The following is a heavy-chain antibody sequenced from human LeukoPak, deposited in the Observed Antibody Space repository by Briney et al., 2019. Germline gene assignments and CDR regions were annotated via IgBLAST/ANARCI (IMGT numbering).Heavy chain of an antibody. D-gene: IGHD1-26*01. V-gene: IGHV1-2*02. CDR1: GYTFTGYY. CDR2: INPNSGGT. J-gene: IGHJ3*02. CDR3: ARDRSGYSGFGGGDAFDI. Sequence: GASVKVSCKASGYTFTGYYMHWVQQAPGQGLEWMGWINPNSGGTNYAQKFQGRVTMTRDTSISTAYMELSRLRSDDTAVYYCARDRSGYSGFGGGDAFDIWGQGTMVTVSS.